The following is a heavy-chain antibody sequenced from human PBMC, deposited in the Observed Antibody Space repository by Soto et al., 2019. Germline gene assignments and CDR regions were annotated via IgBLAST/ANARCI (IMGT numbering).Heavy chain of an antibody. CDR1: GYTLTELS. D-gene: IGHD5-18*01. CDR3: ATLTRTARQPYYYYGMDV. V-gene: IGHV1-24*01. Sequence: GASVKVSCKVSGYTLTELSMHWVRQAPGKGLEWMGGFDPEDGETIYAQRFQGRVTMTEDTSTDTAYMELSSLRSEDTAVYYCATLTRTARQPYYYYGMDVWGQGTTVTVSS. CDR2: FDPEDGET. J-gene: IGHJ6*02.